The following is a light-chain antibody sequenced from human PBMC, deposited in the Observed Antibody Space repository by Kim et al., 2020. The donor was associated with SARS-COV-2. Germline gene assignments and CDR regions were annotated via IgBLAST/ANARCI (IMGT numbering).Light chain of an antibody. V-gene: IGLV2-14*03. J-gene: IGLJ2*01. CDR3: TSYTSSNTLV. CDR1: SSDVGGYNF. Sequence: GQSITISCTGTSSDVGGYNFVFWFQQYPGKAPKLMIYDVSHRPSGVSNRFSGSKSGNTASLTISGLQAEDEADYYCTSYTSSNTLVFGGGTKLTVL. CDR2: DVS.